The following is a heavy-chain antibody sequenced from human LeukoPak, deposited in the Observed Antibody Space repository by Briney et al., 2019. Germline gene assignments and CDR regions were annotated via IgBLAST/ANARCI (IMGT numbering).Heavy chain of an antibody. Sequence: PSGTLSLTCSVSGGSISNYYWTWIRQPPGKGLEWIGYIFYTGSTSSNPSLKSRVTMSLDTSKNPFCLKLSSVTAADTAVYYCARAGYSYGTGYYFDYWGQGTLVTASS. CDR2: IFYTGST. CDR3: ARAGYSYGTGYYFDY. V-gene: IGHV4-59*01. CDR1: GGSISNYY. J-gene: IGHJ4*02. D-gene: IGHD5-18*01.